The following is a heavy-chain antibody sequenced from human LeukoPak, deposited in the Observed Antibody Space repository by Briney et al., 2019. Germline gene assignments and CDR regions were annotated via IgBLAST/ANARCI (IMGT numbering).Heavy chain of an antibody. J-gene: IGHJ6*02. Sequence: LRLSCAASGFTFSSYGMHWVRQPPGKGLEWIGSIYYSGSTYYNPSLKSRVTISVDTSKNQFSLKLSSVTAADTAVYYCAITGYYDFWSGYAPDYGMDVWGQGTTVTVSS. CDR1: GFTFSSYG. D-gene: IGHD3-3*01. V-gene: IGHV4-39*01. CDR3: AITGYYDFWSGYAPDYGMDV. CDR2: IYYSGST.